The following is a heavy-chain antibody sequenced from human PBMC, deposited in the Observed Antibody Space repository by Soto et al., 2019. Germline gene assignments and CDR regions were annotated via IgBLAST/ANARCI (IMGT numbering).Heavy chain of an antibody. Sequence: EGQLLQSGGGLVQPGESLRLSCAASGFTFSSSGMSWVRQAPGKGLEWVSSISIRGDYRHYADSVKGRFTISRDNSKNTLYLQMSSLPAEDTALSSCANHGGFDFWGQGTMVDVSS. V-gene: IGHV3-23*01. D-gene: IGHD4-17*01. CDR1: GFTFSSSG. CDR3: ANHGGFDF. CDR2: ISIRGDYR. J-gene: IGHJ3*01.